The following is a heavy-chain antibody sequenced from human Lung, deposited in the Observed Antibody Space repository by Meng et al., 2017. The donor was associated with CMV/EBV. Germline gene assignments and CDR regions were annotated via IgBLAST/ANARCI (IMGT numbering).Heavy chain of an antibody. CDR2: TYYRSKWYD. J-gene: IGHJ4*01. Sequence: SCAISGDSVSSNSAAWNWIRQSPSRGLEWLGRTYYRSKWYDDYAMAVKSRITINPDTSKNQFSLQLNSVTPEDTAVYYCARFGTVGAGSGVYFDYWGHGTLVTVSS. CDR3: ARFGTVGAGSGVYFDY. V-gene: IGHV6-1*01. D-gene: IGHD3-10*01. CDR1: GDSVSSNSAA.